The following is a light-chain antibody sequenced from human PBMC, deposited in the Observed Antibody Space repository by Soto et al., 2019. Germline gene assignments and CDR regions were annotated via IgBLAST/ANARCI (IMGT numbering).Light chain of an antibody. CDR2: GAS. Sequence: EIVLTQSPCTLSLSPWERATLSCRASQSVSNNYSAWYQQKPGQAPRPLISGASNRATGIPDRFSGSGSGTNFTLTISRLEPEDFAVYYCQQRNNWPPEITFGQGTRLEIK. CDR1: QSVSNNY. V-gene: IGKV3D-20*02. J-gene: IGKJ5*01. CDR3: QQRNNWPPEIT.